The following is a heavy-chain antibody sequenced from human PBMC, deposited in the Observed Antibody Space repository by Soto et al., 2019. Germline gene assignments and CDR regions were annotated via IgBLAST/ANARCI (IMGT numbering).Heavy chain of an antibody. CDR1: GFTFSSYA. V-gene: IGHV3-30-3*01. J-gene: IGHJ6*02. D-gene: IGHD5-12*01. CDR3: ARSQWLNNYYYYYGMDV. CDR2: ISYDGSNK. Sequence: GGSLRLSCAASGFTFSSYAMHWVRQAPGKGLEWVAVISYDGSNKYYADSVKGRFTISRDNSKNTLYLQMNSLRAEDTAVYYCARSQWLNNYYYYYGMDVWGQGTTVTVSS.